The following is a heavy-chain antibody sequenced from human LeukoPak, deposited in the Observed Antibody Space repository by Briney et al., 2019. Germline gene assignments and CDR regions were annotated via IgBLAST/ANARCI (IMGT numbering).Heavy chain of an antibody. D-gene: IGHD1/OR15-1a*01. CDR3: ARAVTGTNYYYYGMDV. Sequence: ASVKVSCKPSGYTFNTYGITWVRQAPGQGLEWMGWISPYNGNTNYAQKFQGRVTLTTDTSTSTAYMELRSLRSEDTAVYYCARAVTGTNYYYYGMDVWGQGTTVTVSS. J-gene: IGHJ6*02. V-gene: IGHV1-18*01. CDR1: GYTFNTYG. CDR2: ISPYNGNT.